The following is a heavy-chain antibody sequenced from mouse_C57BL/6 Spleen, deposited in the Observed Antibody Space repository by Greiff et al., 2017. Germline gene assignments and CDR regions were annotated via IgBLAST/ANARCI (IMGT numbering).Heavy chain of an antibody. D-gene: IGHD2-4*01. J-gene: IGHJ4*01. CDR1: GYTFTSYW. Sequence: VQLQQPGAELVRPGSSVKLSCTASGYTFTSYWMHWVQPRPIQGLEWIGNIDPSDSETHYNQKVKDKATLTVDKSSSTAYMQLSSLTSEDAAVYYCAYYDYDGGAMDYWGQGTSVTVSS. CDR3: AYYDYDGGAMDY. V-gene: IGHV1-52*01. CDR2: IDPSDSET.